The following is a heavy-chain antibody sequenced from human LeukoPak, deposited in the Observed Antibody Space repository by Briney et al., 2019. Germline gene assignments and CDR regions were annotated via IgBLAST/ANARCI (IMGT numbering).Heavy chain of an antibody. Sequence: SETLSLTCTVSGGSISYTTYYWGWIRQPPGKGLEWIGSIYYSGSTYYNPSLKSRVTISVDTSKNQFSLKLSSVTAADTAVYYCARLSSGPFDYWGQGTLVTVSS. D-gene: IGHD6-19*01. V-gene: IGHV4-39*01. CDR3: ARLSSGPFDY. CDR2: IYYSGST. CDR1: GGSISYTTYY. J-gene: IGHJ4*02.